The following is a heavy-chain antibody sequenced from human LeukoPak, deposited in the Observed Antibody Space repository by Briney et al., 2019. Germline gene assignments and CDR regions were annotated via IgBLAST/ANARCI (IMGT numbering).Heavy chain of an antibody. CDR1: GYSISSGYY. CDR3: ATSTATGHPIDN. Sequence: SETLSLTCAVSGYSISSGYYWGWIRQPPGKGLEWIGSIYHSGTTYYNPSLKSRVTISVDTSKNQFSLKLSSVTAADTAVYYCATSTATGHPIDNWGQGTLVTVSS. D-gene: IGHD5-18*01. CDR2: IYHSGTT. J-gene: IGHJ4*02. V-gene: IGHV4-38-2*01.